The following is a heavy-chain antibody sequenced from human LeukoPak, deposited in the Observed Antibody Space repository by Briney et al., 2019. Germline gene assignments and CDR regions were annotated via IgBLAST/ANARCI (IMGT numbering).Heavy chain of an antibody. CDR3: ARETYSSSWYSVGVGAFDI. CDR1: GFIVSSNY. J-gene: IGHJ3*02. CDR2: IYSGGST. D-gene: IGHD6-13*01. V-gene: IGHV3-53*05. Sequence: GGSLRLSCAASGFIVSSNYMSWVRQAPGKGLEWVSVIYSGGSTYYTDSVKGRFTISRDNSKNTLYLQMNSLRAEDTAVYYCARETYSSSWYSVGVGAFDIWGQGTMVTVSS.